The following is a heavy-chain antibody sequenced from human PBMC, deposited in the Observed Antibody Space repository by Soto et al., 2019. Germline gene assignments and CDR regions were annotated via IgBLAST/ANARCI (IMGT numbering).Heavy chain of an antibody. CDR3: ARYSIAARRGIDY. V-gene: IGHV4-30-2*01. Sequence: SEALSVTCAVSGGSISRGGYSWSWIRQPPGKGLEWIGYIYHSGSTYYNPSLKSRVTISVDRSKNQFSLKLSSVTAADTAVYYCARYSIAARRGIDYWGQGTLVTVS. CDR2: IYHSGST. D-gene: IGHD6-6*01. CDR1: GGSISRGGYS. J-gene: IGHJ4*02.